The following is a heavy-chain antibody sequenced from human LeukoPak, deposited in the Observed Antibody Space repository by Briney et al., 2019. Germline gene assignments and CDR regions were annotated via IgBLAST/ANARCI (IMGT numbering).Heavy chain of an antibody. CDR1: GGSFSGYY. Sequence: PSETLSLTCAVYGGSFSGYYWSWIRQPPGKGLEWIGEINHSGSTNYNPSLKSRVTISVDTSKNQFSLKLSSVTAADTAVYYCARGIAARNWFDPWGQGTLVTVPS. J-gene: IGHJ5*02. D-gene: IGHD6-13*01. CDR3: ARGIAARNWFDP. CDR2: INHSGST. V-gene: IGHV4-34*01.